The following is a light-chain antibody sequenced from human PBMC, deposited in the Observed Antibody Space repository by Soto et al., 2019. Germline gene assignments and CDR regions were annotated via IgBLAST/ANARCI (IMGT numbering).Light chain of an antibody. J-gene: IGLJ1*01. CDR1: SSDVGGYNY. CDR3: SSYTSSSTEV. Sequence: QSALTQPASVSGSPGQSITISCTGTSSDVGGYNYVSWYQQHPGKAPKLMIYDVSNRPSGVSNRFSGSKSGNTASLTISGVQAEDEADYYCSSYTSSSTEVVGTGTKLTVL. CDR2: DVS. V-gene: IGLV2-14*01.